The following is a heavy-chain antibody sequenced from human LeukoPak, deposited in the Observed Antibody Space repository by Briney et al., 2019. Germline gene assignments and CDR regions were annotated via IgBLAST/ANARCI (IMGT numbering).Heavy chain of an antibody. CDR3: ARDSEVRGVNLLWY. J-gene: IGHJ4*02. Sequence: SVKVSCKASGGTFSNYAISWVRQAPGQGLEWMGGIIPIFGTANYAQKFQGRVTITADESTTTAYMELRSLKSEDTAVYYCARDSEVRGVNLLWYWGQGTLVTVSS. D-gene: IGHD3-10*01. CDR2: IIPIFGTA. V-gene: IGHV1-69*13. CDR1: GGTFSNYA.